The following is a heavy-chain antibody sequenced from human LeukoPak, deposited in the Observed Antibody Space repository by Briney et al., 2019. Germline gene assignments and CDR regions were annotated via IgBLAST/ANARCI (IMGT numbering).Heavy chain of an antibody. Sequence: KSSETLSLTCTVPGGSISSYYWSWIRQPPGKGLEWIGYIYYSGSTNYNPSLKSRVTISVDTSKNQFSLKLSSVTAADTAVYYCARQGGYCSSTSCSRSGRQYWFDPWGQGTLVTVSS. CDR3: ARQGGYCSSTSCSRSGRQYWFDP. CDR1: GGSISSYY. D-gene: IGHD2-2*01. CDR2: IYYSGST. J-gene: IGHJ5*02. V-gene: IGHV4-59*08.